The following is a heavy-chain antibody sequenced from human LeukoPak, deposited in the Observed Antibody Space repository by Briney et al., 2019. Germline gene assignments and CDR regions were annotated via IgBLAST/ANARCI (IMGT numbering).Heavy chain of an antibody. CDR2: IDWDDDK. CDR1: GFSLTTRGMC. J-gene: IGHJ4*02. D-gene: IGHD3-22*01. V-gene: IGHV2-70*11. CDR3: ARLPQYYYDSSDEGN. Sequence: SGPALVKPTQTLTPTCTFSGFSLTTRGMCVSWIRQPPGKALEWLARIDWDDDKYYTTSLKTRLTISKDTSNNQVVLTMTNMDPVDTATYYCARLPQYYYDSSDEGNWGQGTLVTVSS.